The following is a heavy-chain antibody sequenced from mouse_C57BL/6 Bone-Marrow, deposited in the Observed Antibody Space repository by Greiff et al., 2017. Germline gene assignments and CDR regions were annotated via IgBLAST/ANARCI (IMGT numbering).Heavy chain of an antibody. D-gene: IGHD2-5*01. J-gene: IGHJ1*03. V-gene: IGHV14-4*01. CDR1: GFNIKDDY. CDR2: IDPENGDT. CDR3: TTYYSNYWYFDV. Sequence: EVKLMESGAELVRPGASVKLSCTASGFNIKDDYMHWVKQRPEQGLEWIGWIDPENGDTEYASKFQGKATITADTSSNTAYLQLSSLTSEDTAVYYCTTYYSNYWYFDVWGTGTTVTVSS.